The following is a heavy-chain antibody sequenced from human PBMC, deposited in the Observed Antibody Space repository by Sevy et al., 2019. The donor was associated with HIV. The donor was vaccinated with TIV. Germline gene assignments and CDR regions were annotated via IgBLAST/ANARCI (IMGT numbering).Heavy chain of an antibody. D-gene: IGHD5-18*01. V-gene: IGHV3-23*01. J-gene: IGHJ5*02. CDR3: AKGGGYSYGYANWFDP. CDR2: ISGSGGST. Sequence: GGSLRLSCAASGFTFSSYAMSWVRQAPGKGLEWVSAISGSGGSTYYADSVKGRFTISRDNSKNTLYLQMNSLRAEDTAVYYCAKGGGYSYGYANWFDPWSQGTLVTVSS. CDR1: GFTFSSYA.